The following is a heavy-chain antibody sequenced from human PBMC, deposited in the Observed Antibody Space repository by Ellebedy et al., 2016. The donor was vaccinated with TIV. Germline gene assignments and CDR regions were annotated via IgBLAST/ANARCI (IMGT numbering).Heavy chain of an antibody. V-gene: IGHV1-18*01. CDR2: ISAYNGNT. J-gene: IGHJ4*02. D-gene: IGHD3-10*01. Sequence: ASVKVSCKASGYIFTSYGISWVRQAPGQGLEWMGWISAYNGNTNYAQKLQGRVTMTTDTSTSTAYMELRSLRSDDTAVYYCARDRDVLRGIIISSPFDYWGQGTLVTVSS. CDR3: ARDRDVLRGIIISSPFDY. CDR1: GYIFTSYG.